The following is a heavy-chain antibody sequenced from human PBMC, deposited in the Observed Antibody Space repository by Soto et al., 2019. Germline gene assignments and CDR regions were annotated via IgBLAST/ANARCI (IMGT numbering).Heavy chain of an antibody. J-gene: IGHJ4*02. CDR2: IYQSGTA. CDR1: GSSITSGDS. D-gene: IGHD3-10*01. V-gene: IGHV4-38-2*01. Sequence: SETLSLTCAVSGSSITSGDSWGWFRQPPGKGLEWIGTIYQSGTAYYNPSLTSRVTISIDTSRHQFSLTLSSVTAADSAVYYCSRGVNLWGRGTLVTVSS. CDR3: SRGVNL.